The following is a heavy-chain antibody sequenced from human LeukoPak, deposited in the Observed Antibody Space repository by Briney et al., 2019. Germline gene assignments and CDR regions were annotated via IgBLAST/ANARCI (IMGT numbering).Heavy chain of an antibody. D-gene: IGHD2-15*01. CDR2: IYPDDSDT. CDR3: ARYRYCTSGSCTGFDY. V-gene: IGHV5-51*01. J-gene: IGHJ4*02. Sequence: GESLKISCQGSGSRFTTYWIGWLRPMPGKGLEWMGIIYPDDSDTRYSPSFQGQVTISADKSISTGYLQWSRLKASDTAMYYCARYRYCTSGSCTGFDYWGQGTLVTVSS. CDR1: GSRFTTYW.